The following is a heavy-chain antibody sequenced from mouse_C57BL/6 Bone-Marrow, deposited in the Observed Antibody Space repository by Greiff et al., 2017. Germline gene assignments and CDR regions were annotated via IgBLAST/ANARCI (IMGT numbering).Heavy chain of an antibody. D-gene: IGHD1-1*01. CDR3: TTPFITTVLFDY. CDR2: IDPENGDT. V-gene: IGHV14-4*01. CDR1: GFNIKDDY. Sequence: VQLQQSGAELVRPGASVKLSCTASGFNIKDDYMHWVKQRPEQGLEWIGWIDPENGDTESASKFQGKATITADTSSNTAYLQLSSLISEDTAVYYCTTPFITTVLFDYWGQGTTLTVSS. J-gene: IGHJ2*01.